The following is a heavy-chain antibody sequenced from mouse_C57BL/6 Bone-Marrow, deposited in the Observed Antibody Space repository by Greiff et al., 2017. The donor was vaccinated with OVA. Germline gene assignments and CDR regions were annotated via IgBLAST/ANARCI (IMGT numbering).Heavy chain of an antibody. J-gene: IGHJ2*01. Sequence: EVQRVESGGGLVKPGGSLKLSCAASGFTFSSYAMSWVRQTPEKRLEWVATISDGGSYTYYPDNVKGRFTISRDNAKNNLYLQMSHLESEDTAMYYCAREDYYGSSYGYWGQGTTLTVSS. CDR2: ISDGGSYT. D-gene: IGHD1-1*01. V-gene: IGHV5-4*01. CDR1: GFTFSSYA. CDR3: AREDYYGSSYGY.